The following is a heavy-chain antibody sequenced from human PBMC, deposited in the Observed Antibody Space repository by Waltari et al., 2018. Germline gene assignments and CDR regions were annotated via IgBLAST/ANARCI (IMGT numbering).Heavy chain of an antibody. CDR3: AKDAFGNTYLDY. J-gene: IGHJ4*02. V-gene: IGHV3-33*06. CDR2: VWFDGSQQ. CDR1: GFTFSNVG. Sequence: QVQLVESGGGVVQPGRSLRLSCAASGFTFSNVGMHWVRQAPGKGLEWVGLVWFDGSQQYYADSVRGRFTISRDNSKRVLYLDMGSLRADDTAIYYCAKDAFGNTYLDYWGQGTLVTVSS. D-gene: IGHD3-10*01.